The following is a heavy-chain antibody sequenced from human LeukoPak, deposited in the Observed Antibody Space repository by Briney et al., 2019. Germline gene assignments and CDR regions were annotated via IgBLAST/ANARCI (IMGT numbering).Heavy chain of an antibody. CDR1: GGSISSYY. V-gene: IGHV4-59*01. J-gene: IGHJ4*02. CDR3: ARGDQFDWLPYFDY. Sequence: SETLSLTCTVSGGSISSYYWSWIRQPPGKGLEWIGYIYYSGSTNYNPSLKSRVTISVDTSKNQFSLKLSSVTAADTAVYYCARGDQFDWLPYFDYWGQGTLVTVSS. D-gene: IGHD3-9*01. CDR2: IYYSGST.